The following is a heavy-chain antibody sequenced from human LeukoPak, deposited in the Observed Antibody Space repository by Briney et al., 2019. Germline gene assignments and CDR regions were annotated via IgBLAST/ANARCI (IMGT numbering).Heavy chain of an antibody. V-gene: IGHV3-7*01. J-gene: IGHJ4*02. D-gene: IGHD3-3*01. CDR1: GFTFSSYW. CDR2: IKQDGSEK. Sequence: GGSLRLSCAASGFTFSSYWMSWVRQAPGKGLEWVANIKQDGSEKHYVDSVKGRLTISRDNAKNLLYLQMNSLRDEDTAVYYCAGGPGFLIDCWGQGTLVTVSS. CDR3: AGGPGFLIDC.